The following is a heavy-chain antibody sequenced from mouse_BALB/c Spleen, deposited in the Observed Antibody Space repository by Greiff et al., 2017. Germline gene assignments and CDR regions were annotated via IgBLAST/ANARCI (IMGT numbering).Heavy chain of an antibody. CDR3: ARVYDYLAY. Sequence: VKLVESGPGLVAPSQSLSITCTVSGFSLTSYGVHWVRQPPGKGLEWLGVIWAGGSTNYNSALMSRLSISKDNSKSQVFLKMNSLRTDDTAMYYCARVYDYLAYWGQGTLVTVSA. CDR2: IWAGGST. D-gene: IGHD2-4*01. J-gene: IGHJ3*01. V-gene: IGHV2-9*02. CDR1: GFSLTSYG.